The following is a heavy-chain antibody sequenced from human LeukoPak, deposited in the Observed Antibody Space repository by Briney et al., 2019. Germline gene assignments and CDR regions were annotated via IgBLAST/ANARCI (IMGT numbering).Heavy chain of an antibody. J-gene: IGHJ4*02. CDR3: ARDGFTFGGVIVSDY. D-gene: IGHD3-16*02. CDR1: GYTFTSYA. Sequence: ASVKVSCKASGYTFTSYAMNWVRQAPGQGLEWMGWINTNTGNPTYAQGFTGRFVFSLATSVSTANLQISSLKAEDTAVYYCARDGFTFGGVIVSDYWGQGTLVTVSS. CDR2: INTNTGNP. V-gene: IGHV7-4-1*02.